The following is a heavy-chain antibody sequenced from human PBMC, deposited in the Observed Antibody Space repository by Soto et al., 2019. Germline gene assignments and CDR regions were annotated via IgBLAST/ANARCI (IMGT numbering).Heavy chain of an antibody. CDR3: ARDRGSGWLSVFDY. J-gene: IGHJ4*02. CDR1: GFTFSSYA. Sequence: QVQLVESGGGVVQPGRSLRLSCAASGFTFSSYAMHWVRQAPGKGLEWVAVISYDGSNKYYADSVKGRFTISRDNSKNTLYLQMNSLRAEDTAVYYCARDRGSGWLSVFDYWGQGTLVTVSS. D-gene: IGHD6-19*01. V-gene: IGHV3-30-3*01. CDR2: ISYDGSNK.